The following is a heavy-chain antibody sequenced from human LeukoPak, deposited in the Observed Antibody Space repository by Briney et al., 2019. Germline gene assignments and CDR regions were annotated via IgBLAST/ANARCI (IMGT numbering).Heavy chain of an antibody. CDR1: RFTFSSYA. D-gene: IGHD5-18*01. CDR2: ISYDGSNK. CDR3: ARALDTGRGDYYYYMDV. V-gene: IGHV3-30-3*01. Sequence: GGSLRLSCVGSRFTFSSYAMHWVRQAPGKGLEWVAVISYDGSNKYYADSVKGRFTISRDNSKNTLYLQMNSLRAEDTAVYYCARALDTGRGDYYYYMDVWGKGTTVTVSS. J-gene: IGHJ6*03.